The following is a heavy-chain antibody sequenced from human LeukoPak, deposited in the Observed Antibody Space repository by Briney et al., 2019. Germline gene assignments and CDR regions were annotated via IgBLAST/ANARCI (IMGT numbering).Heavy chain of an antibody. Sequence: GGSLRLSCAASGFTFSSYSMNWVRQAPGKGLEWVSYISSSSSTIYYADSVKGRFTISRDNAKNSLYLQMNSLRAEDTAVYYCAGRPAEVPAAIGSPFDPWGQGTLVTVSS. CDR2: ISSSSSTI. D-gene: IGHD2-2*01. J-gene: IGHJ5*02. V-gene: IGHV3-48*01. CDR3: AGRPAEVPAAIGSPFDP. CDR1: GFTFSSYS.